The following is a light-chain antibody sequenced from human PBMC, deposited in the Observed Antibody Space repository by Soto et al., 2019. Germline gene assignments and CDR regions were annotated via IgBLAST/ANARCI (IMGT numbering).Light chain of an antibody. CDR1: QSVSSNY. CDR2: GAS. Sequence: EIVLTQSPGTLSLSPGERATLSCRASQSVSSNYLAWYQQKPGQAPRLLIYGASSRATGIPARFSGSGSGTDFTLTISRLEPEDFGVYYCQQYGSSLRTFGQGTKVDIK. CDR3: QQYGSSLRT. J-gene: IGKJ1*01. V-gene: IGKV3-20*01.